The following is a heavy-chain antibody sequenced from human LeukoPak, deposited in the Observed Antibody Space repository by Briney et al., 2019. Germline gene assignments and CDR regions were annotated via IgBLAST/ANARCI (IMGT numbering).Heavy chain of an antibody. CDR1: GFIFSKYD. J-gene: IGHJ4*02. CDR3: ARENLEYGDYAIDY. Sequence: GGSPRLSCAASGFIFSKYDMHWVRHVTGKGLEWVSGIDRDGVTYYSGSVKGRFTSSRENAKNSLDLQMNTLRAGDTGVYYCARENLEYGDYAIDYWGQGILVIVSS. V-gene: IGHV3-13*01. CDR2: IDRDGVT. D-gene: IGHD4-17*01.